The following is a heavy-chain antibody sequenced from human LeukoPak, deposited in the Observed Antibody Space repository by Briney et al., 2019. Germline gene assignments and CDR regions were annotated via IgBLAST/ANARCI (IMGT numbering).Heavy chain of an antibody. V-gene: IGHV4-34*01. CDR2: IHHSGTT. CDR3: RTWTDDGTGG. D-gene: IGHD1-1*01. CDR1: SVSFSGYY. Sequence: SETLSLTCAVYSVSFSGYYWSWIRQPPGKGLEWIGEIHHSGTTNYNPSLKSRVTISVDTSKIQFSLKLSSVTAADTAVYYCRTWTDDGTGGRGQGTLVTVSS. J-gene: IGHJ4*02.